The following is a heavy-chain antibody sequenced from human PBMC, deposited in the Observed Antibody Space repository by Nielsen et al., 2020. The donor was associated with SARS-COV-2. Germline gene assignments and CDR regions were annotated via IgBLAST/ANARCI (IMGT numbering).Heavy chain of an antibody. CDR3: ATEGDERFGCGNTSCFPLGN. CDR1: GYTFTSYG. V-gene: IGHV1-18*04. CDR2: ISAYNGNT. Sequence: ASVKVSCKASGYTFTSYGISWVRQAPGQGLEWMGWISAYNGNTNYAQKLQGRVTMTTDTSTSTAYMELRSLRSEDTAVYYCATEGDERFGCGNTSCFPLGNWGQGTLVTVSS. J-gene: IGHJ4*02. D-gene: IGHD2-2*01.